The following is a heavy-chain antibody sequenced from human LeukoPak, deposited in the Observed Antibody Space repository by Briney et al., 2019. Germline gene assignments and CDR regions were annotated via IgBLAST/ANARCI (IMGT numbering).Heavy chain of an antibody. CDR1: GYTFTSYY. J-gene: IGHJ3*02. V-gene: IGHV1-46*01. CDR2: INTSGGST. CDR3: ARAVYEDAFDI. D-gene: IGHD2-8*01. Sequence: ASVTVSFKSSGYTFTSYYMHWVRQAPGQGLEWMGIINTSGGSTSYAQKFQGRVTMTRDTSTSTVYMELSSLRSEDTAVYYCARAVYEDAFDIWGQGTVVTVPS.